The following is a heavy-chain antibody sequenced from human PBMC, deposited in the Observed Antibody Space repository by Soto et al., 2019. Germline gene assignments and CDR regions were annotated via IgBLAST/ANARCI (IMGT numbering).Heavy chain of an antibody. D-gene: IGHD2-2*01. V-gene: IGHV3-33*01. J-gene: IGHJ3*01. CDR2: ILYDGSHT. CDR3: ARDRMSNIVPDAFDV. Sequence: VQLVESGGGVVRPGRSLRLSCAASGFNFPTFGMHWVRQAPGKGLEWVALILYDGSHTYYAESVKGRFTISRDNSKNTLYLHMSSLSAEDTALYYCARDRMSNIVPDAFDVWGRGTMVTVSS. CDR1: GFNFPTFG.